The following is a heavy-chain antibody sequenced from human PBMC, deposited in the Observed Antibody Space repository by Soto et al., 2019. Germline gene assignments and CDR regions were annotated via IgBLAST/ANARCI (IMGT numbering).Heavy chain of an antibody. Sequence: VGSLRLSCAASGFTFSSYGMHWVRQAPGKGLEWVAVIWYDGSNKYYADSVKGRFTISRDNSKNTLYLQMNSLRAEDTAVYYCARDKVGTLVPYYYFDYWGQGTLVTVSS. V-gene: IGHV3-33*01. D-gene: IGHD1-26*01. J-gene: IGHJ4*02. CDR2: IWYDGSNK. CDR1: GFTFSSYG. CDR3: ARDKVGTLVPYYYFDY.